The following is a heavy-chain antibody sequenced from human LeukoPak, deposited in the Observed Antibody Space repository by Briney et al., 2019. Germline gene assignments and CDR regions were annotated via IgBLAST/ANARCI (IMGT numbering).Heavy chain of an antibody. Sequence: QTGGSLRLSCAASGFTFSSYWMSWVRQAPGKGLEWVSVIYSGGSTYYADSVKGRFTISRDNSKNTLYLQMNSLRAEDTAVYYCARDWWLLHDAPHDYYYGMDVWGQGTTVTVSS. J-gene: IGHJ6*02. D-gene: IGHD3-22*01. CDR3: ARDWWLLHDAPHDYYYGMDV. CDR1: GFTFSSYW. V-gene: IGHV3-53*01. CDR2: IYSGGST.